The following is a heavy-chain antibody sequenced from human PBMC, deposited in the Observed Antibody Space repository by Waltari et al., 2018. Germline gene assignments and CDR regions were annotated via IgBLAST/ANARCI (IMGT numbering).Heavy chain of an antibody. CDR2: IYHSGGT. Sequence: QVQLQESGPGRVKPSEPLSLPCAVSVYSLSNGYYWGWIRQPPGKGLEWIGRIYHSGGTYYNPSLKSRVTISVDTSKNQFSLKLISVTAADTAVYYCARRNGYEYYFDYWGQGTLVTVSS. CDR3: ARRNGYEYYFDY. J-gene: IGHJ4*02. CDR1: VYSLSNGYY. V-gene: IGHV4-38-2*01. D-gene: IGHD5-12*01.